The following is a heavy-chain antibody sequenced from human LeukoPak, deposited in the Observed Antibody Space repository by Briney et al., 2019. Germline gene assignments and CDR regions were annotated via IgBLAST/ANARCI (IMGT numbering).Heavy chain of an antibody. V-gene: IGHV4-34*01. D-gene: IGHD1-14*01. CDR1: GGSFSGYY. CDR3: ARGLGRWFDP. J-gene: IGHJ5*02. CDR2: INHSGST. Sequence: SETLSLTCAVYGGSFSGYYWSWIRQPSGKGLEWIGEINHSGSTNYNPSLKSRVTISVDTSKNQFSLKLSSVAAADTAVYYCARGLGRWFDPWGQGTLVTVSS.